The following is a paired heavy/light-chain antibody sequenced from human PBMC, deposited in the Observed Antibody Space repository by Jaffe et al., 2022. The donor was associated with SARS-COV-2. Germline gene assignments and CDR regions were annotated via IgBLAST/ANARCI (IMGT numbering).Light chain of an antibody. CDR2: DTS. CDR1: QGIRNS. V-gene: IGKV1-27*01. CDR3: QKLNIAPWT. Sequence: DIQMTQSPSSLSASVGDRITITCRASQGIRNSLAWYRQKPGQPPELLVHDTSTLQSGVSSRFSGGGSGTDFTLTISSLQPEDVATYFCQKLNIAPWTFGQGTKVEIK. J-gene: IGKJ1*01.
Heavy chain of an antibody. D-gene: IGHD6-19*01. CDR1: GGSIRSSY. CDR2: IDYSGLA. Sequence: QVQLQESGPRLVKPSETLSLNCTVSGGSIRSSYWNWVRQPPGRGLEWIGYIDYSGLATYNPSLKRRATMSVDTSKKQFSLKVNSVTAADTAVYYCASGGSAWEGGLDVWGQGTTVTVSS. CDR3: ASGGSAWEGGLDV. V-gene: IGHV4-59*01. J-gene: IGHJ6*02.